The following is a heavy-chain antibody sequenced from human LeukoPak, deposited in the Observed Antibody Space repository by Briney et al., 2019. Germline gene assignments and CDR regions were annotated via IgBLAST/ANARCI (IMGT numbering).Heavy chain of an antibody. D-gene: IGHD3-22*01. J-gene: IGHJ5*01. V-gene: IGHV3-23*01. CDR1: GFTFYMYA. CDR3: AKDRPNFYENSGHYYRRDGDS. CDR2: MCGTAGCT. Sequence: GGSLTLSCAASGFTFYMYAMSWVRQAPGKGLEWVASMCGTAGCTFYPDSVKGRFTISRDNSKNILYLQMNSLRAEDTAIYYCAKDRPNFYENSGHYYRRDGDSWGQGTLVTVSS.